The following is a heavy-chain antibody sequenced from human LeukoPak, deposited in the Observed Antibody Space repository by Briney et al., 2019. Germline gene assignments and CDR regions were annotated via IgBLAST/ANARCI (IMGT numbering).Heavy chain of an antibody. D-gene: IGHD6-13*01. V-gene: IGHV5-51*01. Sequence: GESLKISCKGSGYSFTSYWIGWVRQMPGKGLEWMGIIYPGDSDTRYSPSFQGQVTISADKSISTAYLQWSSLKASDTAMYYCARLRVRSQQLVPSRFDPWGQGTLVTVSS. CDR1: GYSFTSYW. CDR2: IYPGDSDT. CDR3: ARLRVRSQQLVPSRFDP. J-gene: IGHJ5*02.